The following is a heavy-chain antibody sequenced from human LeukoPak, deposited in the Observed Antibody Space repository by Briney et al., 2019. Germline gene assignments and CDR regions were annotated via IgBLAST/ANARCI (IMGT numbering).Heavy chain of an antibody. J-gene: IGHJ5*02. CDR3: ATKKSQLWFGELLQNWFDP. Sequence: ASVKVSCKASGYTFTSYAMNWVRQAPGQGLEWMGWISAYNGNTNYAQKLQGRVTMTTDTSTSTAYMELRSLRSDDTAVYYCATKKSQLWFGELLQNWFDPWGQGTLVTVSS. CDR2: ISAYNGNT. D-gene: IGHD3-10*01. CDR1: GYTFTSYA. V-gene: IGHV1-18*01.